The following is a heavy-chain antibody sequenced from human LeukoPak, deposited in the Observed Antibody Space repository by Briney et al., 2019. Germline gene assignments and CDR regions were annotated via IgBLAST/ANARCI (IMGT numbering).Heavy chain of an antibody. CDR2: IDNDGSGT. Sequence: GSLRLSCAASGFIFSRYWMHWVRQAPGKGLVWVARIDNDGSGTSYADSVKGRFTISRDNAKNTLYLQMDSLRAEDTAVYYCGRGRGYYNSDWGRGTLVTVSS. J-gene: IGHJ4*02. CDR1: GFIFSRYW. D-gene: IGHD3-10*01. CDR3: GRGRGYYNSD. V-gene: IGHV3-74*01.